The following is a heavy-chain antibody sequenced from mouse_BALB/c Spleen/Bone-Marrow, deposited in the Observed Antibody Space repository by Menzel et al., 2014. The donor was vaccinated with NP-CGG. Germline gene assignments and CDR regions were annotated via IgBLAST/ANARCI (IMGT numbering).Heavy chain of an antibody. CDR3: TSMRRRGFAY. J-gene: IGHJ3*01. V-gene: IGHV6-6*02. CDR2: IRLKSNNYAT. CDR1: GFTFSNYW. D-gene: IGHD2-3*01. Sequence: EVKLVESGGGLVQPGGSMKLSCVASGFTFSNYWMNWVRQSPEKGLEWVAEIRLKSNNYATHYAESVKGRFTISRDDSKSSVYLQMNNLSAEDTGIYYCTSMRRRGFAYWGQGTLVTVSA.